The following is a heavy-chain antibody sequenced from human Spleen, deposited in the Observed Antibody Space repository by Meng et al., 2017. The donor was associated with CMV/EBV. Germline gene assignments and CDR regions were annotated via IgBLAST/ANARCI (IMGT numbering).Heavy chain of an antibody. D-gene: IGHD3-22*01. CDR3: AREERYYDSSGYYYY. J-gene: IGHJ4*02. CDR1: GSISSGGYY. Sequence: GSISSGGYYWSWIRQHPGKGLEWIGYIYYSGSTYYNPSLKSRVTISVDTSKNQFSLKLSSVTAADTAVYYCAREERYYDSSGYYYYWGQGTLVTVSS. CDR2: IYYSGST. V-gene: IGHV4-31*02.